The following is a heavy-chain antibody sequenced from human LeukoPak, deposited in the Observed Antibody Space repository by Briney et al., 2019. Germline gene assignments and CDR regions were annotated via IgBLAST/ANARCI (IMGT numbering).Heavy chain of an antibody. CDR2: IYHSGSS. J-gene: IGHJ4*02. Sequence: SETLSLTCTVSTYSISSGYYWGWIRRPPGKGLEWIGSIYHSGSSYYNPSLKSRVTISVDTSKNQFSLKLRSVTAADTAVYYCARDWYGSGSYVLDYWGQGTLVTVSS. V-gene: IGHV4-38-2*02. D-gene: IGHD3-10*01. CDR1: TYSISSGYY. CDR3: ARDWYGSGSYVLDY.